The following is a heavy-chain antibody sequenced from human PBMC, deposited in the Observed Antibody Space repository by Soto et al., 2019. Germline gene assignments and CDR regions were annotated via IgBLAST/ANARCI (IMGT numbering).Heavy chain of an antibody. J-gene: IGHJ6*02. V-gene: IGHV1-69*12. CDR3: ARHVPAAGYYYGMDV. D-gene: IGHD2-2*01. Sequence: QVQLVQSGAEVKKPGSSVKVSCKASGGTFSSYAISWVRQAPGQGLEWMGGIIPIFGTSNYAQKFQGRVTTTADESTSTAYMELSSLRSEDTAVYYCARHVPAAGYYYGMDVWGQGTPVTVSS. CDR1: GGTFSSYA. CDR2: IIPIFGTS.